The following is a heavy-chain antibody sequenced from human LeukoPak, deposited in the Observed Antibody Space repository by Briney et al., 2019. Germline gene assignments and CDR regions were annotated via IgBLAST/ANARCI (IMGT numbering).Heavy chain of an antibody. Sequence: GGGLRLSCAEPGFTLNGYWMHWGRQAPGEGLGRGSRINSDGSTTSYADSVKGRFTISRDNSKNTLYLQMNSLRAEDTAVYFCARVATGSYDWFDPWGQGTLVTVSS. CDR3: ARVATGSYDWFDP. J-gene: IGHJ5*02. CDR2: INSDGSTT. V-gene: IGHV3-74*01. D-gene: IGHD3-10*01. CDR1: GFTLNGYW.